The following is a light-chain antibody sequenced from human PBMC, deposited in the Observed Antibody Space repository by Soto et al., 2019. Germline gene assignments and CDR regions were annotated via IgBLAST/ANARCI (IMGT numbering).Light chain of an antibody. CDR2: GAS. CDR3: QQYGSSGT. V-gene: IGKV3-20*01. J-gene: IGKJ1*01. Sequence: DIVMTQSPDSLAVSLGERATINCRASQSVSSNLAWYQQKPGQAPRLLIYGASNRATGIPDRFSGSGSGTDFTLTISRLEPEDFAVYYCQQYGSSGTFGQGTKVDIK. CDR1: QSVSSN.